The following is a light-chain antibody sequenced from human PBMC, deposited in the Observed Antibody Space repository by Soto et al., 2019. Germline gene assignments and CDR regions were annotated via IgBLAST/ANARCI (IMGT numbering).Light chain of an antibody. CDR1: QSFSSSY. Sequence: EIVLTQSPGTLSLSPGERATLSCRASQSFSSSYLAWYQQKPGQAPRLLIYGASSRATGIPDRFSGSESGTDFTLTISSLEPEDLAVYYCQPYGSSRTFGQGNKVEIK. CDR3: QPYGSSRT. J-gene: IGKJ1*01. V-gene: IGKV3-20*01. CDR2: GAS.